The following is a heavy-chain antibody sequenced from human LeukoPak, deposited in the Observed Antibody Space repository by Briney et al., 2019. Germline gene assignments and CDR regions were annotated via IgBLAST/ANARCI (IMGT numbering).Heavy chain of an antibody. D-gene: IGHD1-1*01. Sequence: SETLSLTCTVSGGSISSGDYYWSWIRQPPGKGLEWIGYIYYSGSTYYNPSLKSRVTISVDTSKNQFSLKLSSVTAADTAVYYCARETRYDWNRLGAFDIWGQGTMVTVSS. J-gene: IGHJ3*02. CDR2: IYYSGST. CDR3: ARETRYDWNRLGAFDI. V-gene: IGHV4-30-4*08. CDR1: GGSISSGDYY.